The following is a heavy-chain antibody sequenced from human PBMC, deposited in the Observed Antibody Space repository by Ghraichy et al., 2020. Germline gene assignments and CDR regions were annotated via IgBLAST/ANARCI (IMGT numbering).Heavy chain of an antibody. V-gene: IGHV5-10-1*01. CDR2: IDPSDSYT. CDR3: ARPIYYDSSGLFGGYVDS. D-gene: IGHD3-22*01. CDR1: GYSFTSYW. Sequence: GESLNISCKGSGYSFTSYWISWVRQMPGKGLEWMVTIDPSDSYTNYSPAFQGHVTISADQSTSTAYVQWGSLQASDTAMYYCARPIYYDSSGLFGGYVDSWGQGTLVTVSS. J-gene: IGHJ4*02.